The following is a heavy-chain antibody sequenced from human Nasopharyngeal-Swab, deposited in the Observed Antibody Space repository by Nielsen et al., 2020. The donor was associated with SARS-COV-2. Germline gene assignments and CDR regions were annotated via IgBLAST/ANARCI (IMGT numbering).Heavy chain of an antibody. Sequence: GESLKISCAASGFTFSSYGMNWVRQAPGKGLEWVSSVSNSSAYIYYADSVKGRFTISRDNAKNSLYLQLNSLRAEDTAVYYCARDPLSSWQAIGNWYFDLWGRGTLVTVSS. D-gene: IGHD6-13*01. CDR3: ARDPLSSWQAIGNWYFDL. CDR2: VSNSSAYI. J-gene: IGHJ2*01. V-gene: IGHV3-21*01. CDR1: GFTFSSYG.